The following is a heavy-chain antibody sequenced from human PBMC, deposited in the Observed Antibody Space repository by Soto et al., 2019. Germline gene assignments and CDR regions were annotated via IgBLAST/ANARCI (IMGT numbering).Heavy chain of an antibody. J-gene: IGHJ2*01. D-gene: IGHD6-19*01. Sequence: EVQLVESGGGLVQPGRSLRLSCAASGFTFDDYAMHWVRQAPGKGLEWVSGISWNSGSIGYADSVKGRFTISRDNAKNSLYLQMNRLRAEDTALYYCAKDRRQWLVDAGGFDLWGRGTLVTVSS. CDR3: AKDRRQWLVDAGGFDL. V-gene: IGHV3-9*01. CDR1: GFTFDDYA. CDR2: ISWNSGSI.